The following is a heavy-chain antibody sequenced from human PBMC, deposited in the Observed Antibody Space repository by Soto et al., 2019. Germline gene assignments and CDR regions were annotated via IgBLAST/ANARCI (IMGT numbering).Heavy chain of an antibody. CDR1: GGSINTATHS. Sequence: QLQLQESGSGLVKPSQTLSLTCAVSGGSINTATHSWSWIRQPPGKGLEWIGYIYHSGSTYYNPSVKSRVTQRMDQSHNPLSRGRSSAAAADTAVYYCARGGGVTPTRDDYWGQGILVTVSS. D-gene: IGHD3-16*01. CDR3: ARGGGVTPTRDDY. CDR2: IYHSGST. V-gene: IGHV4-30-2*01. J-gene: IGHJ4*02.